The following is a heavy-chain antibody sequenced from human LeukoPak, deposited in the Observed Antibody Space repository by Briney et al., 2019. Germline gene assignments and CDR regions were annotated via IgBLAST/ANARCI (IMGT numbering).Heavy chain of an antibody. CDR3: ARATSSGYAFDI. Sequence: GGSLRLSCAASGFTFSSYDMHWVRQATGKGLEWVSAIGTAGDTYYPGSVKGRFTISRENAKNSLYLQMNSLRAGDTAVYYCARATSSGYAFDIWGQGTMVTVSS. CDR2: IGTAGDT. D-gene: IGHD3-22*01. V-gene: IGHV3-13*01. J-gene: IGHJ3*02. CDR1: GFTFSSYD.